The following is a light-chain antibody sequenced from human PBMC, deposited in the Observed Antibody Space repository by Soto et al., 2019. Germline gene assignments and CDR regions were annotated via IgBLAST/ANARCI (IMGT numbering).Light chain of an antibody. CDR3: QQYNNWPWT. CDR2: GAS. V-gene: IGKV3-15*01. Sequence: EIVLTQSPGTLSLSPGERATLSCRASQSVSSSYLAWYQQKPGQAPRIFIYGASTRATSFPARFSGSGSGTDFTLTISSLQSEDFAVYYCQQYNNWPWTFGQGTKVDIK. J-gene: IGKJ1*01. CDR1: QSVSSSY.